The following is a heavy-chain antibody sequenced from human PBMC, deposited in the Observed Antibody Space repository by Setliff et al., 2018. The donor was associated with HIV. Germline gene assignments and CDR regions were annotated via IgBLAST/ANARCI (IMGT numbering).Heavy chain of an antibody. CDR1: GFTFRSYS. Sequence: GSLRLPCAASGFTFRSYSMNWVRQAPGKGLEWVSSISSSSSYIYYADSVKGRFSISRDNAKNSLYLQMNSLRAEDTAVYYCARIPPITMVRGDPFDYWGQGTLVTVSS. CDR3: ARIPPITMVRGDPFDY. V-gene: IGHV3-21*01. J-gene: IGHJ4*02. CDR2: ISSSSSYI. D-gene: IGHD3-10*01.